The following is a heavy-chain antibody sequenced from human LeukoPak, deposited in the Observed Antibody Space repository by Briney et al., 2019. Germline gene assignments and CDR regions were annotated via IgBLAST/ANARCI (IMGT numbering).Heavy chain of an antibody. V-gene: IGHV1-2*03. CDR1: GYTFTGYY. J-gene: IGHJ6*03. CDR2: INPNSGGT. D-gene: IGHD2-2*01. Sequence: LGASVKVSCKASGYTFTGYYMHWVRLAPGQGLEWMGCINPNSGGTNYAQKFQGRVSMTRDTSISTAYMELSRLRSDDTAVYYCARDHIVVVPAAKLYYYYYMDVWGKGTTVTVSS. CDR3: ARDHIVVVPAAKLYYYYYMDV.